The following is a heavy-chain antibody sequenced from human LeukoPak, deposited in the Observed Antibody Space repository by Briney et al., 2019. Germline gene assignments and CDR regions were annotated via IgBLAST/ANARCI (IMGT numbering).Heavy chain of an antibody. CDR1: GFTVSSNY. V-gene: IGHV4-38-2*01. J-gene: IGHJ4*02. Sequence: GSLRLSCAASGFTVSSNYMSWVRQAPGKGLEWIGSIYHSGSTYYNPSLKSRVTISVDTSKNQFSLKLSSVTAADTAVYYCARALDTAMVTDFDWGQGTLVTVSS. D-gene: IGHD5-18*01. CDR2: IYHSGST. CDR3: ARALDTAMVTDFD.